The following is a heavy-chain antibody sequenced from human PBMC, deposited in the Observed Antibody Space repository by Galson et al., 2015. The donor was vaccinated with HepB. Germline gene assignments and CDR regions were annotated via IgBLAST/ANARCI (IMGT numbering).Heavy chain of an antibody. D-gene: IGHD1-26*01. CDR1: GFTLSNCA. V-gene: IGHV3-30*04. J-gene: IGHJ3*02. CDR2: IWYQGSDN. Sequence: SLRLSCAASGFTLSNCAMHWVRQAPGQGLEWVAFIWYQGSDNYYADSVKGRFTISRDTSKNTLYLQMDSLRPEDTAVYYCWWEFGAFNIWGQGTMVTVSS. CDR3: WWEFGAFNI.